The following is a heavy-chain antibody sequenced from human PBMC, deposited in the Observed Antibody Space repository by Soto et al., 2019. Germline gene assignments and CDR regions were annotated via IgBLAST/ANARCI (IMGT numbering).Heavy chain of an antibody. CDR1: GGSFSGYY. Sequence: SETLSLTCAVYGGSFSGYYWSWIRQPPGKGLEWIGEINHSGSTNYNPSLKSRVTISVDTSKNQFSLKLSSVTAADTAVYYCARERRYSGYSYFDYWGQGTLVTVSS. CDR2: INHSGST. V-gene: IGHV4-34*01. CDR3: ARERRYSGYSYFDY. J-gene: IGHJ4*02. D-gene: IGHD5-12*01.